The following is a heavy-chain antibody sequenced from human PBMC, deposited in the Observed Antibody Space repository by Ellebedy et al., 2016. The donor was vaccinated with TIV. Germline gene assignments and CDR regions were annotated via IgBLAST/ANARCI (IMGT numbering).Heavy chain of an antibody. CDR2: IIPILGIA. Sequence: AASVKVSCKVSGGTFSSYAISWVRQAPGQGLEWMGGIIPILGIANYTQKFQGSVTITADKSTSTADMELSSLRSEDTAVYYGARVDDYYGSGSFDYWGQGTLVTVSS. D-gene: IGHD3-10*01. CDR1: GGTFSSYA. V-gene: IGHV1-69*10. J-gene: IGHJ4*02. CDR3: ARVDDYYGSGSFDY.